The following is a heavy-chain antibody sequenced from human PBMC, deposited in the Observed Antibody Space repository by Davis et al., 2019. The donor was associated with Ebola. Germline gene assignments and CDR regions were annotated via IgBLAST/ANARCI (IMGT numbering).Heavy chain of an antibody. J-gene: IGHJ4*02. V-gene: IGHV3-7*01. Sequence: GGSLRLSCAVSGFIVSNDYMSWVRQAPGKGLEWVANIKQDGSEKYYVDSVKGRFTISRDNSKNTLYLQMNSLRAEDTAVYYCARDQGRWELLGGFDYWGQGTLVTVSS. D-gene: IGHD1-26*01. CDR2: IKQDGSEK. CDR3: ARDQGRWELLGGFDY. CDR1: GFIVSNDY.